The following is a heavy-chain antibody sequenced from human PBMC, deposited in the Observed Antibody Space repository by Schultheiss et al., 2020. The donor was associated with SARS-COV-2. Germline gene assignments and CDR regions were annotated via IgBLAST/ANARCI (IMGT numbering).Heavy chain of an antibody. Sequence: SVKVSCKASGGTFSSYTISWVRQAPGQGLEWMGRIIPILGIANYAQKFQGRVTITADKSTSTAYMELRSLRSDDTAVYYCAREGRYSSSWYNYWGQGTLVTVSS. CDR1: GGTFSSYT. CDR3: AREGRYSSSWYNY. J-gene: IGHJ4*02. CDR2: IIPILGIA. V-gene: IGHV1-69*04. D-gene: IGHD6-13*01.